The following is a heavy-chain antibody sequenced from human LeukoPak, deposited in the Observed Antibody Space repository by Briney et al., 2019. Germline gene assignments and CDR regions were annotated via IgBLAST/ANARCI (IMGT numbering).Heavy chain of an antibody. J-gene: IGHJ4*02. Sequence: GGSLRLSCAASGFTFSSYSMTCVRQAPGKGLECVSAISGSGGSTYYADSVKGRFTISRDNSKNTLYLQMNSLRAEDTAVYYCAKDPAVADFDYWGQGTLVTVSS. CDR1: GFTFSSYS. V-gene: IGHV3-23*01. CDR2: ISGSGGST. CDR3: AKDPAVADFDY. D-gene: IGHD6-19*01.